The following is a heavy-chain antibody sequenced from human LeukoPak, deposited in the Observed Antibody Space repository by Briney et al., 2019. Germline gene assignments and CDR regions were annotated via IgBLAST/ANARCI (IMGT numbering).Heavy chain of an antibody. J-gene: IGHJ4*02. D-gene: IGHD3-22*01. CDR1: GFTSSSYW. Sequence: SGGSLRLSCAASGFTSSSYWMTWVRQAPGKGLEWVANIKQDGTEKYYVDSVKGRFTISRDNAKNSLYLQMNSLRAEDTAVYFCARGFDSRFFDKWGQGTLVTVSS. CDR3: ARGFDSRFFDK. V-gene: IGHV3-7*01. CDR2: IKQDGTEK.